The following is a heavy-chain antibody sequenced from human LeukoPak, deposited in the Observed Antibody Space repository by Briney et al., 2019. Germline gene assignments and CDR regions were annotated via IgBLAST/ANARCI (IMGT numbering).Heavy chain of an antibody. V-gene: IGHV3-21*01. D-gene: IGHD4-17*01. CDR1: GFTFSSYT. J-gene: IGHJ4*02. CDR3: ARDGIVYGDYPTYFDY. Sequence: PGGSLRLSCEASGFTFSSYTMNWVRQAPGKGLEWVSTSSSSSTYIYYADSVKGRFTISRDNAKNSLYLQMNSLRAEDTAVYYCARDGIVYGDYPTYFDYWGQGTLVTVSS. CDR2: SSSSSTYI.